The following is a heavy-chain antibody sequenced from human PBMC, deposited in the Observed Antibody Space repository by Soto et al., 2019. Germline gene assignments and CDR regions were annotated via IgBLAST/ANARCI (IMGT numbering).Heavy chain of an antibody. D-gene: IGHD3-10*01. J-gene: IGHJ2*01. V-gene: IGHV3-23*01. Sequence: EVQLLESGGALVQPGGSLRLSCAASGFTFSSYAMTWVRQAPGKGLEWVSTITAGGGSTDYADSVKGRFSTARENSKNTLYLQMNSLRAEDTALYSCAKPKGTSTRYFDLWGRGTLVTVSS. CDR2: ITAGGGST. CDR1: GFTFSSYA. CDR3: AKPKGTSTRYFDL.